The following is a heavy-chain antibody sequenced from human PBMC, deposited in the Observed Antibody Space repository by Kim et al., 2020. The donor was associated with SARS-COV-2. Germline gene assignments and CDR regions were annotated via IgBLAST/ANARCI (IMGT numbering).Heavy chain of an antibody. J-gene: IGHJ4*02. CDR1: GFTFDDYA. Sequence: GGSLRLSCAASGFTFDDYAMHWVRQAPGKGLEWVSLISGDGGSTYYADSVKGRFTISRDNSKNSLYLQMNSLRTEDTALYYCAKDGGYSSCWYFYYFDYWGQGTLVTVSS. CDR2: ISGDGGST. CDR3: AKDGGYSSCWYFYYFDY. V-gene: IGHV3-43*02. D-gene: IGHD6-19*01.